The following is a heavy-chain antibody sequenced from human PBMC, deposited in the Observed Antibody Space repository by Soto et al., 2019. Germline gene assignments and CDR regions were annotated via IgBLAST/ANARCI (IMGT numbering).Heavy chain of an antibody. D-gene: IGHD2-8*01. Sequence: DVQVLESGGGLVQPGGSLRLSCVASGFPFNNQDMCWVRQAPGKGLEWVSGISAGGDRTYYADSVKGRFTISRDNSKNMLYLQMNSLRGEDTAVYYCAKDAPRRNGRFFFDYWGQGSLVTVSS. CDR2: ISAGGDRT. CDR3: AKDAPRRNGRFFFDY. V-gene: IGHV3-23*01. CDR1: GFPFNNQD. J-gene: IGHJ4*02.